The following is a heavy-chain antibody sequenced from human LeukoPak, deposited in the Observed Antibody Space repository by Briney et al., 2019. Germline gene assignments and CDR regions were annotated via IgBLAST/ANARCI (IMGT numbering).Heavy chain of an antibody. V-gene: IGHV1-18*01. CDR1: GYTFTSYG. D-gene: IGHD3-3*01. J-gene: IGHJ3*02. CDR3: ARARGPFGVVIGKNGAFDI. Sequence: ASVKVSCKASGYTFTSYGISWVRQAPGQGLEWMGWISAYNGNTNYAQKLQGRVTMTTDTSTSTAYMELSRLRSDDTAVYYCARARGPFGVVIGKNGAFDIWGQGTMVTVSS. CDR2: ISAYNGNT.